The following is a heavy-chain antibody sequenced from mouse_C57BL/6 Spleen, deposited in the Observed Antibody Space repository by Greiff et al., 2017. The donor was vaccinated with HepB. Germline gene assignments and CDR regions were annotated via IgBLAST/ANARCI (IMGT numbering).Heavy chain of an antibody. Sequence: QVQLQQSGPELVKPGASVKISCKASGYAFSSSWMNWVKQRPGKGLEWIGRIYPGDGDTNYNGKFKGKATLTADKSSSTAYMQLSSLTSEDSAVYFCAREGAGIYYGNYDYAMDYWGQGTSVTVSS. J-gene: IGHJ4*01. CDR2: IYPGDGDT. CDR1: GYAFSSSW. D-gene: IGHD2-1*01. V-gene: IGHV1-82*01. CDR3: AREGAGIYYGNYDYAMDY.